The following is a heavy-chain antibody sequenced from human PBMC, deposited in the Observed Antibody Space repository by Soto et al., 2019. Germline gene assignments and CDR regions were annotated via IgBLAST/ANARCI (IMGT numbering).Heavy chain of an antibody. CDR1: GGSISSGDYY. CDR2: IYYSGST. Sequence: SETLSLTCTVSGGSISSGDYYWSWIRQPPGKGLEWIGYIYYSGSTYYNPSLKSRVTISVDTSKNQFSLKLSSVTAADTAVYYCARKDYGDYRDAFDIWGQGTMVTVSS. D-gene: IGHD4-17*01. V-gene: IGHV4-30-4*01. J-gene: IGHJ3*02. CDR3: ARKDYGDYRDAFDI.